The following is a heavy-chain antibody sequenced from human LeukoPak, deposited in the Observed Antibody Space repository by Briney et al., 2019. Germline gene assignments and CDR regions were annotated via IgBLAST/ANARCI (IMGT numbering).Heavy chain of an antibody. V-gene: IGHV4-39*01. D-gene: IGHD2-2*01. CDR3: ARHGNDIVVVWFDP. CDR1: GDSISSSSYY. J-gene: IGHJ5*02. CDR2: IYYSGST. Sequence: SETLSLTCTVSGDSISSSSYYWGWIRQPPGKGLEWIGSIYYSGSTYYNPSLKSRVTISVDTSKNQFSLKLSSVTAADTAVYYCARHGNDIVVVWFDPWGQGTLVTVSS.